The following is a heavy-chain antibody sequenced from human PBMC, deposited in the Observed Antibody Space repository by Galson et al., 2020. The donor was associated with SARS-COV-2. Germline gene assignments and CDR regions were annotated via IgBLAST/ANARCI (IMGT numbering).Heavy chain of an antibody. V-gene: IGHV4-4*09. CDR3: ASAGYTTDPFVY. D-gene: IGHD3-16*02. CDR1: DASISNSY. Sequence: SETLSLTCPVSDASISNSYCSWIPQDPGQGLEWIESINASASTGDNISYNPSLKSRVTISVDASSKQLSLKLRSVTTADTAMDFCASAGYTTDPFVYWGQGTLVTVSS. J-gene: IGHJ4*02. CDR2: INASASTGDNI.